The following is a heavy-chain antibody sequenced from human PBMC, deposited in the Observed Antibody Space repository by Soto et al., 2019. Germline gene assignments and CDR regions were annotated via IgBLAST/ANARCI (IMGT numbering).Heavy chain of an antibody. Sequence: ASVKVSCKASGYTFTSYYMHWVRQAPGQGLEWMGIINPNSGNTGYAQKFQGRVTMTRNTSTSTVYMELSSLRSEDTAVYYCARTRTMTTVTTFGNWGQGTLVTVSS. CDR3: ARTRTMTTVTTFGN. V-gene: IGHV1-46*01. D-gene: IGHD4-17*01. J-gene: IGHJ4*02. CDR2: INPNSGNT. CDR1: GYTFTSYY.